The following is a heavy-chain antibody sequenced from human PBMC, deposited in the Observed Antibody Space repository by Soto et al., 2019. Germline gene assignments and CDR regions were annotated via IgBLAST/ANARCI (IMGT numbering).Heavy chain of an antibody. CDR3: AKLPIVVVVPADVYMDV. V-gene: IGHV3-23*01. J-gene: IGHJ6*03. Sequence: GGSLRLSCAASGFTFSSYAMSWVRQAPGKGLEWVSVISGGGGSTYHADSVKGRFTISRDNSKKTMYLQMNSLRAEDTAVYYCAKLPIVVVVPADVYMDVWGKGTTVTVSS. CDR2: ISGGGGST. D-gene: IGHD2-2*01. CDR1: GFTFSSYA.